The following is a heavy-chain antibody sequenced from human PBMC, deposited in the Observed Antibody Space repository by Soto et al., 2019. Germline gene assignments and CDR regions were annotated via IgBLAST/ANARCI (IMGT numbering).Heavy chain of an antibody. V-gene: IGHV3-23*01. CDR1: GFTFVNYA. Sequence: GSLRLSCAASGFTFVNYAMSWVRQAPGKGLEWVSTITGGGGSTYYADSVTGRFTISRDNSKNTLYLQMNSLRAEDTAVYYCAKHYDSSGYYYDYWGQGALVTVSS. J-gene: IGHJ4*02. CDR2: ITGGGGST. CDR3: AKHYDSSGYYYDY. D-gene: IGHD3-22*01.